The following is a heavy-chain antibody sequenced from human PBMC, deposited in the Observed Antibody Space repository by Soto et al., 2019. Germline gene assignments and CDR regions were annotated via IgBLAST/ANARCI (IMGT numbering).Heavy chain of an antibody. J-gene: IGHJ5*02. CDR1: GFTFSSYA. D-gene: IGHD6-13*01. Sequence: QVQLVESGGGVVQPGRSLRLSCAASGFTFSSYAMHWVRQAPGKGLEWVAVISYDGSNKYYADSVKGRFTISRDNSKNTLYLQMNSLRAEDTAVYYCAREQEQPADWFDPWGQGTLVTVSS. CDR3: AREQEQPADWFDP. CDR2: ISYDGSNK. V-gene: IGHV3-30-3*01.